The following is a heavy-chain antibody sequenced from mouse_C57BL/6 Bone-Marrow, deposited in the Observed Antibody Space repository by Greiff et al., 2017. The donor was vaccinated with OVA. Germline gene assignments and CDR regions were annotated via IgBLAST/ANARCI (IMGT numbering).Heavy chain of an antibody. CDR2: INPYNGGT. J-gene: IGHJ1*03. Sequence: VQLKQSGPVLVKPGASVKMSCKASGYTFTDYYMNWVKQSHGKSLEWIGVINPYNGGTSYNQKFKGKATLTVDQSSSTAYMELNSLTSEDSAVYYCAREGSYDYDWYFDVWGTGTTVTVSS. D-gene: IGHD2-4*01. CDR3: AREGSYDYDWYFDV. CDR1: GYTFTDYY. V-gene: IGHV1-19*01.